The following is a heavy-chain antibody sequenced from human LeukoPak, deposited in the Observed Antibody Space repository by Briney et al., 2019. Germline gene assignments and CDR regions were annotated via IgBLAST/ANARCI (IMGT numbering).Heavy chain of an antibody. CDR1: GYTFTSYG. V-gene: IGHV1-2*02. D-gene: IGHD4-23*01. CDR2: INPNSGGT. J-gene: IGHJ4*02. CDR3: ARPRGNSVWDLEY. Sequence: ASVKVSCKASGYTFTSYGISWVRQAPGQGLEWMGWINPNSGGTNYAQKFHDRVTMTRDTSTSTVYMELTNLRSDDTAVYYCARPRGNSVWDLEYWGQGSLVTVSS.